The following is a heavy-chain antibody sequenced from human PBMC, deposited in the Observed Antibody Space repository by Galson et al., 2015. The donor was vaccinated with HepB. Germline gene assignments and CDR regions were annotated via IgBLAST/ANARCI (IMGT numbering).Heavy chain of an antibody. D-gene: IGHD3-22*01. CDR1: GFTFSSYS. CDR2: ISSSSSYI. CDR3: ARDRAFGYYYDSSGPTDY. V-gene: IGHV3-21*01. Sequence: SLRLSCAASGFTFSSYSMNWVRQAPGKGLEWVSSISSSSSYIYYADSVKGRFTISRDNAKNSLYLQMNSLRAEDTAVNYCARDRAFGYYYDSSGPTDYWGQGTLVTVSS. J-gene: IGHJ4*02.